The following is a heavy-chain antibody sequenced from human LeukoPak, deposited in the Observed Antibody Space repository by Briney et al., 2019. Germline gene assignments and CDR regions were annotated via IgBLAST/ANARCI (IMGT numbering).Heavy chain of an antibody. CDR3: ARGKGYCTNGVCYRGPGYYYYMDV. CDR1: GYTFTGYY. D-gene: IGHD2-8*01. CDR2: INPNSGGT. Sequence: ASVKVSCKASGYTFTGYYMHWVRQAPGQGLEWMGWINPNSGGTNYAQKFQGRVTMTRDTSISTAYMELSRLRSDDTAVYHCARGKGYCTNGVCYRGPGYYYYMDVWGKGTTVTVSS. V-gene: IGHV1-2*02. J-gene: IGHJ6*03.